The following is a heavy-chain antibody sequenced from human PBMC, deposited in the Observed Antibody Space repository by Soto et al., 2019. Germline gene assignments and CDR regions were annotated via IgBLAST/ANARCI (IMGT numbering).Heavy chain of an antibody. V-gene: IGHV4-39*01. CDR3: ARHRPAVVITFGGRAHAFDI. J-gene: IGHJ3*02. Sequence: SETLSLTCTVSGGSISSSSYYRGWIRQPPGKGLEWFGSIYYSGSTYYNPSLKSRVTISVDTSKYQFSLKLSSVTAADTAVYYCARHRPAVVITFGGRAHAFDIWGQGTMVTVSS. CDR1: GGSISSSSYY. CDR2: IYYSGST. D-gene: IGHD3-16*01.